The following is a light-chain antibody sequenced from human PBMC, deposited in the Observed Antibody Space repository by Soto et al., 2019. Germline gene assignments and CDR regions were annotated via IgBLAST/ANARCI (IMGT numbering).Light chain of an antibody. CDR3: QQYYSYPR. Sequence: AIRMTQSPSSLSASTGDRVTITCRASQDISNYLAWYQQKPGKAPNLLIYAASTLQSGVPSRFSGSGSGTDFNLTISGLQSEDFATYYCQQYYSYPRFGQGTKLEIK. CDR2: AAS. J-gene: IGKJ2*03. V-gene: IGKV1-8*01. CDR1: QDISNY.